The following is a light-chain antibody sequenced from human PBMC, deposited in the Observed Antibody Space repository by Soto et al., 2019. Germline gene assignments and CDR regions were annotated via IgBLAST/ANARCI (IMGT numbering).Light chain of an antibody. CDR3: QQYGSSPLT. CDR2: GAS. J-gene: IGKJ4*01. Sequence: EIVLTQSPCTLSLSPGERATLSCRASQSVSSSYLAWYQQKPGQAPSILLYGASSSATGIPDRFSGSGSGTNVSLTTSRLEPEDYAVYYCQQYGSSPLTFGGGTKVDIK. V-gene: IGKV3-20*01. CDR1: QSVSSSY.